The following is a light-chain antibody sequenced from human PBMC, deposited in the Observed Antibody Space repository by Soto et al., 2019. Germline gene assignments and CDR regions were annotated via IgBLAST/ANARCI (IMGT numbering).Light chain of an antibody. Sequence: VVLTQSPATLSLSPWERAALSFMSSQSVSSSYLAWYQQKPGQAPRLLIYGASSRATGIPDRFSGSGSGTDFTLTISRLEPEDFAVYYCQQYVSSPWAFGQGTKVDIK. CDR1: QSVSSSY. CDR2: GAS. CDR3: QQYVSSPWA. V-gene: IGKV3-20*01. J-gene: IGKJ1*01.